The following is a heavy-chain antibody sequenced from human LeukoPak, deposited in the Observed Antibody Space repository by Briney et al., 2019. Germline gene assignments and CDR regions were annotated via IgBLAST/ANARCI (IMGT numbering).Heavy chain of an antibody. Sequence: GGGLRLSPASSGVSLSSYELYWGCQAPGKGGECGSYICSSGTTIYYADSVKGRFTISRDNAKNSLYLQMNSLRAEDTAVYYCARDLFEEQQPYWGQGTLVTVSS. D-gene: IGHD6-13*01. V-gene: IGHV3-48*03. CDR1: GVSLSSYE. CDR3: ARDLFEEQQPY. J-gene: IGHJ4*02. CDR2: ICSSGTTI.